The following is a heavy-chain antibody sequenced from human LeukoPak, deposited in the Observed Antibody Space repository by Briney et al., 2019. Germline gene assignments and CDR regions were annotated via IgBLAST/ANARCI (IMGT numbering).Heavy chain of an antibody. CDR2: ISSSGRTM. CDR3: ASKWLFRDYYHYGMDV. J-gene: IGHJ6*02. D-gene: IGHD3-22*01. Sequence: PGGSLRLSCAASGFTFSSYEMSWVRQAPGKGLEWVSYISSSGRTMYYADSVRGRFTISRDDAKNSVYLQMNSLRAEDTAVYYCASKWLFRDYYHYGMDVWGQGTTVTVSS. CDR1: GFTFSSYE. V-gene: IGHV3-48*03.